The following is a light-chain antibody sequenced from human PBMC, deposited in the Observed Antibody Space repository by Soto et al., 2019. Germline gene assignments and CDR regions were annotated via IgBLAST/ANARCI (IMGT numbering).Light chain of an antibody. CDR1: SSNIGAGYD. V-gene: IGLV1-40*01. CDR3: QSSGV. Sequence: QSVLTQPPSVSGAPGQRVTISCTGSSSNIGAGYDVHWYQQLPGTAPKLLIYGNSNRPSGVPDRFSGSKSGTSASLAITGLQAEDEADYYRQSSGVFGGGTKVTVL. J-gene: IGLJ2*01. CDR2: GNS.